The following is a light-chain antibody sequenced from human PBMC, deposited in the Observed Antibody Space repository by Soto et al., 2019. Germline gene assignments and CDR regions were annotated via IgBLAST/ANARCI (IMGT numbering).Light chain of an antibody. CDR3: QQYGTSPRGT. V-gene: IGKV3-20*01. J-gene: IGKJ1*01. Sequence: DIVLTQSPGTLSLSPGERATLSCRASQSVSSSYLAWYQQKPGQAPRLLIYGASSRATGIPDRFSGSGSGTDLTLTISRLEPEDFAMYYCQQYGTSPRGTFGQGTKVDIK. CDR2: GAS. CDR1: QSVSSSY.